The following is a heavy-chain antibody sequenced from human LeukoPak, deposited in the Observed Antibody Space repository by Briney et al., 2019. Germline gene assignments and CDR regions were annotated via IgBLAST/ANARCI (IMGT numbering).Heavy chain of an antibody. J-gene: IGHJ3*02. CDR2: IYPGDSDT. D-gene: IGHD2-2*01. Sequence: GESLEISCKGSGYSFTSYWNGWVRQMPGKGLEWMGIIYPGDSDTRYSPSFQGQVTTSADKSISTAYLQWSSLKDSDTAMYYCARLGVTGEYCSITNCASDAFDSWGQGTMVTVSS. V-gene: IGHV5-51*01. CDR3: ARLGVTGEYCSITNCASDAFDS. CDR1: GYSFTSYW.